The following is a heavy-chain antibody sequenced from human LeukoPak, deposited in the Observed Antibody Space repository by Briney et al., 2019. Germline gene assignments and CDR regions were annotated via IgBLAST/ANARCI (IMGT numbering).Heavy chain of an antibody. J-gene: IGHJ6*03. CDR2: INHSRST. CDR1: GGSFNGYN. Sequence: SETLSLTCAVSGGSFNGYNWSWIRQPPGKGLEWIGEINHSRSTKYNPSLTSRVTMSLDTSKNQFSLRLTSVTAADTAVYYCARCSRLGPVYYYYYYMDVWGKGTTVTISS. V-gene: IGHV4-34*01. CDR3: ARCSRLGPVYYYYYYMDV. D-gene: IGHD6-25*01.